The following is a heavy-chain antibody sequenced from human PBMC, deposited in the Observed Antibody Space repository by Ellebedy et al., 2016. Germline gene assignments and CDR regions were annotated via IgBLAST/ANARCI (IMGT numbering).Heavy chain of an antibody. CDR3: ARDYSSSLFPSYGMDV. D-gene: IGHD6-6*01. CDR1: GGTFSSYA. CDR2: IIPIFGTA. J-gene: IGHJ6*02. Sequence: ASVKVSCKASGGTFSSYAISWVRQAPGQGLEWMGGIIPIFGTANYAQKLQGRVTMTTDTSTSTAYMELRSLRSDDTAVYYCARDYSSSLFPSYGMDVWGQGTTVTVSS. V-gene: IGHV1-69*05.